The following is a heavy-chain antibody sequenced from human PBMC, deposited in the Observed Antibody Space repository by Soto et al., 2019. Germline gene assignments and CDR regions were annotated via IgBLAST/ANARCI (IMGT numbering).Heavy chain of an antibody. J-gene: IGHJ4*02. CDR3: ARDGNFALSGYSFAFDL. V-gene: IGHV1-2*06. Sequence: ASVKVSCKASGYRLTNYYIHWVLQAPGQGLEWMGRMNLDTGGTTYAQKSQGRVTMTRDTSISTAYMEVTNLKSDDTAIYYCARDGNFALSGYSFAFDLWGQGTLVTVSS. CDR2: MNLDTGGT. D-gene: IGHD5-12*01. CDR1: GYRLTNYY.